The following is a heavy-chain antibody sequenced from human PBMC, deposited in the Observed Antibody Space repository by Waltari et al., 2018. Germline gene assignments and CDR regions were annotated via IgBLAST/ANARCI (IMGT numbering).Heavy chain of an antibody. CDR3: ARVRGSRGFDY. V-gene: IGHV4-34*01. Sequence: QVQLQQWGAGLLKPSETLSLTCAVYGGSFSGYYWSWIRQPPGKGLEWIGEINHSGSTNYNPSLKSRVTISVDTSKNQFSLKLSSVTAADTAVYYCARVRGSRGFDYWGQGTLVTVSS. CDR1: GGSFSGYY. D-gene: IGHD1-26*01. CDR2: INHSGST. J-gene: IGHJ4*02.